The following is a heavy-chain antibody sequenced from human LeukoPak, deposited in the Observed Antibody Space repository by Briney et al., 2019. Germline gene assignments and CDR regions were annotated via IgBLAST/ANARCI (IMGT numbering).Heavy chain of an antibody. Sequence: ASVKVSCKASGYTFTSYGISWVRRAPGQGLEWMGWISAYNGNTNYAQKLQGRVTMTTDTSTSTAYMELRSLRSDDTAVYYCARSEDYGDLNWFDPWGQGTLVTVSS. CDR2: ISAYNGNT. J-gene: IGHJ5*02. CDR3: ARSEDYGDLNWFDP. D-gene: IGHD4-17*01. CDR1: GYTFTSYG. V-gene: IGHV1-18*01.